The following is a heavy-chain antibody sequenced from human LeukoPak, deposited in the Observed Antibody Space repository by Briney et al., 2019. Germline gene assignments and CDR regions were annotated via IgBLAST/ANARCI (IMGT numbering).Heavy chain of an antibody. V-gene: IGHV4-38-2*02. J-gene: IGHJ5*02. CDR3: ARDPAMTFNWFDP. CDR2: IYHSGTT. Sequence: SETLSLTCSVSGGSTSGYYWSWIRQPPGKGLEWIASIYHSGTTYSNPSLQSRVTLSVDTSRNQFSLKLSAVTAADTAVYYCARDPAMTFNWFDPWGQGTLVIVSS. D-gene: IGHD2-21*02. CDR1: GGSTSGYY.